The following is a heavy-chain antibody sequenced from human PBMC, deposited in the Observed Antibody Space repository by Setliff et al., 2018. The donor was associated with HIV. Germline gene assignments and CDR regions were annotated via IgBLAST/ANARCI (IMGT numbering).Heavy chain of an antibody. Sequence: SETLSLTCTVSGGSISSYYWTWIRQPPGKGLEWIGYIYHSGSTKYNPSPKSRVTISLDTSKYQFSLKLSSVTAADTAVYYCARGSSNTWYYYFDSWGQGALVTVSS. CDR2: IYHSGST. CDR1: GGSISSYY. V-gene: IGHV4-59*01. CDR3: ARGSSNTWYYYFDS. D-gene: IGHD6-13*01. J-gene: IGHJ4*02.